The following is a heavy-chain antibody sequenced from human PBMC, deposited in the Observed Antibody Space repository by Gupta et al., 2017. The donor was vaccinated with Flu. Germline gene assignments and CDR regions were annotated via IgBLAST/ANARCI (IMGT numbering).Heavy chain of an antibody. CDR2: IDYSGST. J-gene: IGHJ6*02. CDR1: GGSIRSYY. CDR3: ARGALLRLGELSHYGMDV. Sequence: QVQLQESGPGLVKPSETLSLTCTVSGGSIRSYYWSWIRQPPGKGLEWIGYIDYSGSTNYNPSLKSRVTISVDTSKNQFSLKLSSVTAADTAVYYCARGALLRLGELSHYGMDVWGQGTTVTVSS. D-gene: IGHD3-16*02. V-gene: IGHV4-59*01.